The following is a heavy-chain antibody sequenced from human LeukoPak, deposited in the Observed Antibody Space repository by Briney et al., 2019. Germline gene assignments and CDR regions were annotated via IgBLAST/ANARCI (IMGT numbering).Heavy chain of an antibody. Sequence: ASVKVSCKASGYTFTGYYMHWVRQAPGQGLEWMGWINPNSGVTKFAQRFQGRVTMIRDTSTSTAYLDLSSLRSDDTAVYYCATAVLYGGNDFDYWGQGTLVTVSS. J-gene: IGHJ4*02. D-gene: IGHD5-12*01. CDR3: ATAVLYGGNDFDY. CDR2: INPNSGVT. V-gene: IGHV1-2*02. CDR1: GYTFTGYY.